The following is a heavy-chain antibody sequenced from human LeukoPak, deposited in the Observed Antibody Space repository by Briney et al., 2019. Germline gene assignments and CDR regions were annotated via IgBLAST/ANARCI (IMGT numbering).Heavy chain of an antibody. D-gene: IGHD3-10*01. V-gene: IGHV3-13*04. J-gene: IGHJ3*02. CDR1: GFTFSGYD. CDR3: ARETGDVLLGAFDI. CDR2: IGTVGDT. Sequence: GGSLRLSCAASGFTFSGYDMHWVRQATGRGLEWASAIGTVGDTHYLDSVKGRFTISRENAKNSLYLQMNSLRAGDTAVYYCARETGDVLLGAFDIWGQGTMVTVSS.